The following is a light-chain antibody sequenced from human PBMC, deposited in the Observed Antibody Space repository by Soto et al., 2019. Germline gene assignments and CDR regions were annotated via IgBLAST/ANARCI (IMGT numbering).Light chain of an antibody. J-gene: IGLJ1*01. CDR2: GVT. CDR1: SSDVGASNY. V-gene: IGLV2-14*01. Sequence: HSALTQPASLSGSPGRSITISCTGTSSDVGASNYVSWYQQLPGTAPKLIIYGVTIRPSGVSNRFSGSKSGNTASLTISGLQAEDEADYYCSSYTTTSTIIVYGPGTKVTVL. CDR3: SSYTTTSTIIV.